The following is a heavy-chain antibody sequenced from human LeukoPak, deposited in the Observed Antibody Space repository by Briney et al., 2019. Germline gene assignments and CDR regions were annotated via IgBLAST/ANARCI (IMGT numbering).Heavy chain of an antibody. Sequence: GGSLRLSCAVSGVILSNYGMSWVRQAPGKGLEWVACISGSGGSTHYADSVKGRFTISRDNPKNTLYLQLNSLRAEDTAVYFCAKRGVVIRVILVGFHKEAYYFDSWGQGALVTVSS. CDR3: AKRGVVIRVILVGFHKEAYYFDS. J-gene: IGHJ4*02. D-gene: IGHD3-10*01. V-gene: IGHV3-23*01. CDR2: ISGSGGST. CDR1: GVILSNYG.